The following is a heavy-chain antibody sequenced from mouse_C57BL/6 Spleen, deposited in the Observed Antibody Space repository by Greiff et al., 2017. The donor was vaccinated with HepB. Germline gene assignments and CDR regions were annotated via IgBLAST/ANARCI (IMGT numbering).Heavy chain of an antibody. J-gene: IGHJ1*03. D-gene: IGHD3-3*01. CDR3: ARNELGQGYLDV. CDR1: GYTFTEYT. V-gene: IGHV1-62-2*01. Sequence: QVQLQQSGAELVKPGASVKLSCKASGYTFTEYTIHWVKRKTGQGLEWIGWFYPGSGSIKYNEKFKDKATLTADRSSSTVYMELSRLTSEDSAVYVCARNELGQGYLDVWGTGTTVTVSS. CDR2: FYPGSGSI.